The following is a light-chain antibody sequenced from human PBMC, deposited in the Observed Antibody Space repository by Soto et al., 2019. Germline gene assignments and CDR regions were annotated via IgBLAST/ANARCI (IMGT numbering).Light chain of an antibody. J-gene: IGKJ5*01. CDR3: QQYDSVFT. CDR1: QGITNY. Sequence: DIQMTQSPSSLSASVGDRVTXXXQASQGITNYLNWYQQKPGKAPKLLVYGASNLETGVPSRFSGSGSGTDFTFTISSLQAEDIATYFCQQYDSVFTFGQGTRLEIK. CDR2: GAS. V-gene: IGKV1-33*01.